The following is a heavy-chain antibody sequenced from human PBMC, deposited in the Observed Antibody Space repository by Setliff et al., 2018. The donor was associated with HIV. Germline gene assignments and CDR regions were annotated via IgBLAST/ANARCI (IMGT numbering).Heavy chain of an antibody. CDR3: ARDTGQQLVGFDI. CDR2: IIPIFGTA. Sequence: SVKVSCKASGVTFSNYAISWVRQAPGQGLEWMGGIIPIFGTANYAQKFQGRVTITTDESTIKAYMELSSLRSEDTAVYYCARDTGQQLVGFDIWGQGTMVTVSS. CDR1: GVTFSNYA. J-gene: IGHJ3*02. V-gene: IGHV1-69*05. D-gene: IGHD6-13*01.